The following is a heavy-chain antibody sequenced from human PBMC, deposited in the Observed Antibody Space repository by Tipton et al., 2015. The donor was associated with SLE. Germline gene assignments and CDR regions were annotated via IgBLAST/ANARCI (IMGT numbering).Heavy chain of an antibody. CDR1: GDSINSNNFF. CDR3: AGLAHYNSHWYLGY. D-gene: IGHD1-14*01. Sequence: TLSLTCTVSGDSINSNNFFWGWIRQSPGQELEWIGSVFFSGATYYSPSLKSRVTISLDASKNHFSLKMTFVTAADTAVYYCAGLAHYNSHWYLGYWGQGTRVTVSS. J-gene: IGHJ4*02. V-gene: IGHV4-39*07. CDR2: VFFSGAT.